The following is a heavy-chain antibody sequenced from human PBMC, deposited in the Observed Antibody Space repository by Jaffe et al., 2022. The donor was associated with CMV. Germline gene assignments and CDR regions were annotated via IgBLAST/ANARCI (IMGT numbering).Heavy chain of an antibody. CDR3: ASQDTGRLAPFDY. D-gene: IGHD2-15*01. Sequence: EVQLVESGGALVQPGGSLRLSCAASGFAFSSFALSWVRQAPGKGLEWVSTITSSGDTTYYTDSVKGRFTISRDNSKNTLYLQMNSLKAEDTAIYYCASQDTGRLAPFDYWGQGTLVTVSS. V-gene: IGHV3-23*04. CDR2: ITSSGDTT. CDR1: GFAFSSFA. J-gene: IGHJ4*02.